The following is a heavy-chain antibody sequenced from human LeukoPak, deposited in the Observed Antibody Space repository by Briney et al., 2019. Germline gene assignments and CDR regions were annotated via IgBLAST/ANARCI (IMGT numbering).Heavy chain of an antibody. V-gene: IGHV3-23*01. CDR3: ASGTYRLGDY. CDR2: VTGGGGTT. J-gene: IGHJ4*02. D-gene: IGHD3-10*01. CDR1: GFTFRSYA. Sequence: GGSLRLSCAASGFTFRSYAMSWVRQAPGKGLEWVSTVTGGGGTTYYADSVNGRFRISRDNSANTLYLQMNSLREEDTALYYCASGTYRLGDYWGQGTQVAVSP.